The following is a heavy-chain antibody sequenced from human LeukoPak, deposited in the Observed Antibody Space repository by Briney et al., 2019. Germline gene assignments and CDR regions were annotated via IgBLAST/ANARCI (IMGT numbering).Heavy chain of an antibody. V-gene: IGHV1-69*04. J-gene: IGHJ4*02. D-gene: IGHD3-10*01. Sequence: GASVKVSCKASGGTFSSYAISWVRQAPGQGLEWMGRIIPILGIANYAQKFQGRVTITADKSTSTAYMELSSLRSEGTAVYYCARAYGSGSYLWGQGTLVTVSS. CDR2: IIPILGIA. CDR3: ARAYGSGSYL. CDR1: GGTFSSYA.